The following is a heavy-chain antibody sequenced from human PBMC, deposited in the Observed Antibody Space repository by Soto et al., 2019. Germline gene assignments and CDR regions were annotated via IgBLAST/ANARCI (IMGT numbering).Heavy chain of an antibody. J-gene: IGHJ4*02. D-gene: IGHD2-15*01. CDR1: GGSISSSSYY. Sequence: QLQLQESGPGLVKPSETLSLTCTVSGGSISSSSYYWGWIRQPPGKGLEWIGSIYYSGSTYYNPSLKSRVTISVDTSKNQFSLKLSSVTAADTAVYYCARHSPATSVVAATRVDYWGQGTLVTVSS. CDR3: ARHSPATSVVAATRVDY. CDR2: IYYSGST. V-gene: IGHV4-39*01.